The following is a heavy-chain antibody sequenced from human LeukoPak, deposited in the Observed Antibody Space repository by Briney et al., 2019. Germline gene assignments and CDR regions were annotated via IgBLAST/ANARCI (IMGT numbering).Heavy chain of an antibody. D-gene: IGHD3-22*01. CDR1: GGSFSGYY. CDR3: ARGGGITMIVVTSRYNWFDP. Sequence: SETLSLTCAVYGGSFSGYYWSWIRQPPGKGLEWIGEINHSGSTNYNPSLKSRVTISVDTSKNQFSLKLSSVTAADTAVYYCARGGGITMIVVTSRYNWFDPWGQGTLVTVSS. J-gene: IGHJ5*02. V-gene: IGHV4-34*01. CDR2: INHSGST.